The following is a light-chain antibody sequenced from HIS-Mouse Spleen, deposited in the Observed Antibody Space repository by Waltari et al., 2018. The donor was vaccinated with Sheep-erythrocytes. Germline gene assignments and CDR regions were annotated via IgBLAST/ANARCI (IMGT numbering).Light chain of an antibody. J-gene: IGLJ3*02. CDR1: SSDVGGYNY. CDR2: EVS. CDR3: SSYTGSNNWV. Sequence: QSALTQPPSASGSPGQSATISSTGTSSDVGGYNYVSWYQQHPAKAPKLMLYEVSKRPSGVPDRFSGSKSGNTASLTVSGLQAEDEADYYCSSYTGSNNWVFGGGTKLTVL. V-gene: IGLV2-8*01.